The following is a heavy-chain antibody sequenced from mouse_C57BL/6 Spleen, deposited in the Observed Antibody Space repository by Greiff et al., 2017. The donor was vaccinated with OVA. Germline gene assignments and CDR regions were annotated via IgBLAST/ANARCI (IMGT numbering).Heavy chain of an antibody. CDR1: GYTFTSYW. D-gene: IGHD4-1*01. Sequence: QVQLQQPGAELVRPGTSVKLSCKASGYTFTSYWMHWVKQRPGQGLEWIGVIDPSDSYTNYNQKFKGKATLTVDTSSSTAYMQLSSLTSEDSAVYYCARSGGTNWGFAYWGQGTLVTVSA. V-gene: IGHV1-59*01. CDR3: ARSGGTNWGFAY. CDR2: IDPSDSYT. J-gene: IGHJ3*01.